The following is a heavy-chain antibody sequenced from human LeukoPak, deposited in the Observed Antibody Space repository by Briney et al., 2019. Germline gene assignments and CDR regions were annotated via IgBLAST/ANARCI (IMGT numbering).Heavy chain of an antibody. D-gene: IGHD3-22*01. J-gene: IGHJ3*02. CDR2: IYTSGST. Sequence: SQTLSLTCTVSGGSISSGSYYWSWIRQPAGKGLEWIGRIYTSGSTNYNPSLKSRVTISVDTSKNQFSLKLSSVTAADTAVYYCARPSTYYYDSSGHGAFDIWGQGTMVTVSS. V-gene: IGHV4-61*02. CDR3: ARPSTYYYDSSGHGAFDI. CDR1: GGSISSGSYY.